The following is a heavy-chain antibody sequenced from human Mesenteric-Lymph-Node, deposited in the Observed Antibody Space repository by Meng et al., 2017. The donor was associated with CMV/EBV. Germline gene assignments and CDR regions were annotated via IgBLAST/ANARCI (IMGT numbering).Heavy chain of an antibody. D-gene: IGHD6-6*01. CDR2: ISPYNGDT. V-gene: IGHV1-18*01. CDR3: ARDTQRRYSSSSPRDFDF. Sequence: ASVKVSCKASGYTFPSYGVNWVRQAPGQGLEWTGWISPYNGDTNYAQKLQDRVTMTTDTSTSTAYMELRSLRSDDTAVYYCARDTQRRYSSSSPRDFDFWGQGTLVTVSS. J-gene: IGHJ4*02. CDR1: GYTFPSYG.